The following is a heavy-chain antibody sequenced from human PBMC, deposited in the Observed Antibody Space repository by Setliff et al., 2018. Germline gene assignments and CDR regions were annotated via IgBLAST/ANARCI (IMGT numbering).Heavy chain of an antibody. CDR2: LSGSGGST. CDR1: TFPFSNYG. J-gene: IGHJ4*02. Sequence: PGGSLRLSCAASTFPFSNYGMNWVRQAPGKGLEWVSSLSGSGGSTFYADSVQGRFTISRDNSKNTLYLQINSLRAEDTALYYCAKGCHAGCFWSDCWGQGTLVTVSS. V-gene: IGHV3-23*01. D-gene: IGHD2-15*01. CDR3: AKGCHAGCFWSDC.